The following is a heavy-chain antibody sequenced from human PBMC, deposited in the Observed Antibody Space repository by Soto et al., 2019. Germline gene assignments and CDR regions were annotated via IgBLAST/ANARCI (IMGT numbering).Heavy chain of an antibody. Sequence: PSETLSLTCAVSGGSISSGGYSWSWIRQPPGKGLEWIGYIYHSGSTYYNPSLKSRVTISVDTSKNQFSLKLSSVTAADTAVYYCARAKLLWFGESLYLSWFDPWGQGTLVTVSS. CDR2: IYHSGST. CDR3: ARAKLLWFGESLYLSWFDP. D-gene: IGHD3-10*01. CDR1: GGSISSGGYS. V-gene: IGHV4-30-2*01. J-gene: IGHJ5*02.